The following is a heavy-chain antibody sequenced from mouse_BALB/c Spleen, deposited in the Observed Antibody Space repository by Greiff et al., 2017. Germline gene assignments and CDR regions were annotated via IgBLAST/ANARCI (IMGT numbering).Heavy chain of an antibody. CDR2: IWAGGST. V-gene: IGHV2-9*02. Sequence: VKLMESGPGLVAPSQSLSITCTVSGFSLTSYGVHWVRQPPGKGLEWLGVIWAGGSTNYNSALMSRLSISKDNSKSQVFLKMNSLQTDDTAMYYCARGDYYGSSYVDFDYWGQGTTLTVSS. CDR1: GFSLTSYG. D-gene: IGHD1-1*01. J-gene: IGHJ2*01. CDR3: ARGDYYGSSYVDFDY.